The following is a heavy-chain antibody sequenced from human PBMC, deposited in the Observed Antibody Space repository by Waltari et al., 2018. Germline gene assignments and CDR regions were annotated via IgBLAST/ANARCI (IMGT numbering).Heavy chain of an antibody. D-gene: IGHD3-10*01. CDR2: IFYDGSA. V-gene: IGHV4-39*01. J-gene: IGHJ3*02. Sequence: QLPLQESGPGRVKPSETLSLTCIVADGSITSSSYYWAWIRQPPGKGLGWIGGIFYDGSAYYNPSLKSRVTMSVDTSKSHFSLKLISVIAADTAVYYCARHGYYGSGSFHIWGQGTMLTVSS. CDR3: ARHGYYGSGSFHI. CDR1: DGSITSSSYY.